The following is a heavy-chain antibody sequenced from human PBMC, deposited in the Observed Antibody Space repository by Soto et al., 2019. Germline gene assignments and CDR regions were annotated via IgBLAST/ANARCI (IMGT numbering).Heavy chain of an antibody. Sequence: GGSLRLSCAASGFTFSSYGMHWVRQAPGKGLEWVAVIWYDGSNKYYADSVKGRFTISRDNSKNTLYLQMNSLRAEDTAVYYCARDFTGGNFYFDYWGQGTLVTVSS. CDR3: ARDFTGGNFYFDY. CDR2: IWYDGSNK. D-gene: IGHD2-21*02. V-gene: IGHV3-33*01. J-gene: IGHJ4*02. CDR1: GFTFSSYG.